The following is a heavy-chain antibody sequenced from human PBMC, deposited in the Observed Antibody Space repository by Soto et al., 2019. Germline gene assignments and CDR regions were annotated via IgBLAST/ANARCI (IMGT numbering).Heavy chain of an antibody. CDR1: GFTFNSYD. Sequence: EVQLAESGGGMVQPGGSLRLSCVASGFTFNSYDMHWVRQAPGKGLEYVSSISSNGGTTYYGNSVNGRFTISRDNSKNTLYLQMGSLRAEDMAVYYCVRRVSGNYDYWGQGTLVTVSS. CDR3: VRRVSGNYDY. CDR2: ISSNGGTT. D-gene: IGHD1-7*01. J-gene: IGHJ4*02. V-gene: IGHV3-64*01.